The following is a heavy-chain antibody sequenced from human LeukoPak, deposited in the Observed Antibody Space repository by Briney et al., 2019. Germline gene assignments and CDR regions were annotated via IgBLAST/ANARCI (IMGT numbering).Heavy chain of an antibody. CDR1: GFTVSTNY. V-gene: IGHV3-66*01. CDR3: ARDRGGSRSDW. CDR2: MYSGGTT. J-gene: IGHJ4*02. D-gene: IGHD2-21*02. Sequence: GGSLRLSCAASGFTVSTNYVSWVRQATGKGLECDPVMYSGGTTYYADSVKGRFTISRDNSKNTLYLQMNSRRAEATAVYYCARDRGGSRSDWGGQATLLTLPS.